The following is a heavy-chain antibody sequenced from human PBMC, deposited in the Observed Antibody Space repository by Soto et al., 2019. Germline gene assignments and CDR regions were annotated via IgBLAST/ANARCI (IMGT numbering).Heavy chain of an antibody. Sequence: VQLVESGGGLVQPGGSRKLSCAASGFIFSGSAVHWVRQASGKGLEWVGRILSKAGNYATAYPASMKGRFTISRDDSENTAFLQMNSLKTEDTAVYYCIRGGSPYYYDYWGQGTLVAVSS. J-gene: IGHJ4*02. CDR3: IRGGSPYYYDY. CDR1: GFIFSGSA. CDR2: ILSKAGNYAT. V-gene: IGHV3-73*01.